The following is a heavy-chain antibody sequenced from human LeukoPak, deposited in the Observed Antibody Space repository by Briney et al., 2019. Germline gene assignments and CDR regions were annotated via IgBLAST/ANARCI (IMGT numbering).Heavy chain of an antibody. CDR3: TTSEPPTNYAFKMYYYYYGMDV. J-gene: IGHJ6*02. D-gene: IGHD4/OR15-4a*01. CDR2: IKSKTDGGTT. V-gene: IGHV3-15*01. CDR1: GFTFSNAW. Sequence: PGGSLRLSCAASGFTFSNAWMSWVRQAPGKGLEWVGRIKSKTDGGTTDYAAPVKGRFTISRDDSKNTLYLQMSSLKTEDTAVYYCTTSEPPTNYAFKMYYYYYGMDVWGQGTTVTVSS.